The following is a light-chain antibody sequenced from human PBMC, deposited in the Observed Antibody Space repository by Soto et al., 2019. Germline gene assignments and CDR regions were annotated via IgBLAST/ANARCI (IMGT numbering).Light chain of an antibody. CDR2: DAS. J-gene: IGKJ1*01. Sequence: DIQMTQPPSTLSASLGDRVTITCRASQSISSSLAWYQQRPGKAPKLLIYDASSLESGVPSRFSGSGSGTEFTLTMNSLQPDDFATYYCQQYNSYWTFGQGTKVDIK. V-gene: IGKV1-5*01. CDR3: QQYNSYWT. CDR1: QSISSS.